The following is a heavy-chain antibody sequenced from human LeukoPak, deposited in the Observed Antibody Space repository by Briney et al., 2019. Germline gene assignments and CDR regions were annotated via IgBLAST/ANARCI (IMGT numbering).Heavy chain of an antibody. Sequence: GGSLRLSCAASGFTFSSYAMSWVRQAPGKGLEWVSAIRGSGGSTYYADSVKGRFTISRDNSKNTLYLQMNSLRAEDTAVYYCAKATDYSNYYYYYYMDVWGKGTTVTVSS. J-gene: IGHJ6*03. D-gene: IGHD4-11*01. CDR3: AKATDYSNYYYYYYMDV. CDR2: IRGSGGST. V-gene: IGHV3-23*01. CDR1: GFTFSSYA.